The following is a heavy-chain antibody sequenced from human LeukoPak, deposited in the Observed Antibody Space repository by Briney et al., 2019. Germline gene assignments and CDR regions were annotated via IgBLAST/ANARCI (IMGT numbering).Heavy chain of an antibody. CDR3: ARTVPAAIDYYYYYMDV. CDR2: ISAYKGNT. D-gene: IGHD2-2*01. CDR1: GYTFSSYG. J-gene: IGHJ6*03. Sequence: GASVKVSWKASGYTFSSYGISWVRQAPGQGLEWMGWISAYKGNTNYAQKLQGRVTLTTDTSTSTAYMELRSLRSDDTAVYYCARTVPAAIDYYYYYMDVWGKGTTVTVSS. V-gene: IGHV1-18*01.